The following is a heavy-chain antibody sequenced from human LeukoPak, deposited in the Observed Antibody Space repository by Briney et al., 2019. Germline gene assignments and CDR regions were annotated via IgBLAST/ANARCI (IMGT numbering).Heavy chain of an antibody. CDR3: ARVVVPAALDY. V-gene: IGHV3-48*01. D-gene: IGHD2-2*01. CDR2: ISSSSSTI. J-gene: IGHJ4*02. Sequence: PGGSLRLSCAASGFTFSSYSMNWVRQAPGKGLEWVSYISSSSSTIYYADSVKGRFTISRDNAKNSLYLQMNSLRAEDTAVYYCARVVVPAALDYWGQGTLVTVSS. CDR1: GFTFSSYS.